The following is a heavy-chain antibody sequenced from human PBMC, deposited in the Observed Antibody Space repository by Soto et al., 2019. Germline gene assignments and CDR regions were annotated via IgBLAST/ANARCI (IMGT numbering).Heavy chain of an antibody. CDR1: GGSISSYY. V-gene: IGHV4-59*01. Sequence: SETLSLTCTVSGGSISSYYWSWIRQPPGKGLEWIGYIYYSGSTNYNPSLKSRVTISVDTSKNQFSLKLSSVTAADTAVYYCAGHHDSSGYYLVLHAFDIWGQGTMVTVSS. CDR3: AGHHDSSGYYLVLHAFDI. D-gene: IGHD3-22*01. CDR2: IYYSGST. J-gene: IGHJ3*02.